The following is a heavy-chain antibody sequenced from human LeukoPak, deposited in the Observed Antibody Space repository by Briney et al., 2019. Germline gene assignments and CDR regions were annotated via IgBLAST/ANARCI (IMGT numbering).Heavy chain of an antibody. J-gene: IGHJ4*02. D-gene: IGHD3-10*01. CDR1: GGTFSSYA. Sequence: SVKVSCKASGGTFSSYAISWVRQAPGQGLEWMGGIIPIFGTANYAQKFQGRVTITADESTSTAYMELSSLRSEDTAVYYCARDRSPYGSGSSDYWGQGTLVTVSS. CDR2: IIPIFGTA. V-gene: IGHV1-69*13. CDR3: ARDRSPYGSGSSDY.